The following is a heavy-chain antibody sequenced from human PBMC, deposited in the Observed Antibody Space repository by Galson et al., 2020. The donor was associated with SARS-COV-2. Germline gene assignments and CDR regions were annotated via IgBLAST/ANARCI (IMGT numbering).Heavy chain of an antibody. CDR1: GGSFSGYP. V-gene: IGHV4-34*01. D-gene: IGHD3-10*01. CDR3: ARGRRGVVASPVLGLGPYYLYFYMDV. Sequence: SEPLSLTSAASGGSFSGYPWTWIRQPPGTRLEWIGEINIRGNTNYSPSLSTRLTISVDPSNHQVSLKSRSVTAADTALYYCARGRRGVVASPVLGLGPYYLYFYMDVWGKGTSVSFSS. J-gene: IGHJ6*03. CDR2: INIRGNT.